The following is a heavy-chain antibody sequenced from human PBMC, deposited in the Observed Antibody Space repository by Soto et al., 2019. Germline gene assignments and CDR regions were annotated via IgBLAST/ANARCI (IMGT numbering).Heavy chain of an antibody. J-gene: IGHJ6*02. CDR3: AKDNWNHEGYYYGIDV. Sequence: EVQLLESGGGLVQPGGSLRLSCAASGFTFSSYAMSWVRQAPGKGLEWVSAISGSGGSTYYADSVKGRFTISRDNSKNTLYLQMNSLRAEDTAVYYCAKDNWNHEGYYYGIDVWGQGTTVTVSS. CDR2: ISGSGGST. D-gene: IGHD1-20*01. CDR1: GFTFSSYA. V-gene: IGHV3-23*01.